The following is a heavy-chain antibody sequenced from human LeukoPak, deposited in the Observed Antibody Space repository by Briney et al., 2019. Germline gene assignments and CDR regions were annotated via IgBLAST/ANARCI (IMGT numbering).Heavy chain of an antibody. CDR2: IYNSGST. V-gene: IGHV4-59*08. Sequence: SETLSLTCTVSGGSISSYYWSWIRQPPGKGLEWIGYIYNSGSTNYNHSLKSRATISEDMSNNQFSLKLSSVTAADTAVYYCASQQLVVGDWGQGALVTVSS. J-gene: IGHJ4*02. CDR1: GGSISSYY. D-gene: IGHD6-13*01. CDR3: ASQQLVVGD.